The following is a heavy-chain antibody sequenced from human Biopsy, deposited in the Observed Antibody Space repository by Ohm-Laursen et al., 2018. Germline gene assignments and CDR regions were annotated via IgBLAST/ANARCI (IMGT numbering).Heavy chain of an antibody. CDR1: AGSISNIINY. V-gene: IGHV4-39*01. CDR3: ARHSFGSGRDF. D-gene: IGHD3-10*01. J-gene: IGHJ4*02. CDR2: IYHTGIT. Sequence: TLSLTCAVTAGSISNIINYWGWIRQPLGKGLEWLGSIYHTGITDYNPSLKSRFTISVDTSNNQFSLKLSSLTAADTAVYYCARHSFGSGRDFWGQGTLVTVSS.